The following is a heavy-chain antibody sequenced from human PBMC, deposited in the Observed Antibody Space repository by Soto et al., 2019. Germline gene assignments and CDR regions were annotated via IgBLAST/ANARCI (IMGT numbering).Heavy chain of an antibody. CDR3: ETPRSLYYDSSGYSLDY. V-gene: IGHV1-24*01. Sequence: ASVKVSCKVSGYTLTELSMHWVRQAPGKRLEWMGGFDPEDGETIYAQKFQGRVTMTEDTSTDTAYMELSSLRSEDTAVYYCETPRSLYYDSSGYSLDYWGQGTLVTVSS. D-gene: IGHD3-22*01. J-gene: IGHJ4*02. CDR2: FDPEDGET. CDR1: GYTLTELS.